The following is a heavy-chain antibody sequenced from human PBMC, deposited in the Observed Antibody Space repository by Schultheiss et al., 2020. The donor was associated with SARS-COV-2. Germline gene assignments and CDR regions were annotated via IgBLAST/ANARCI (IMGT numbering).Heavy chain of an antibody. V-gene: IGHV3-30*19. Sequence: GGSLRLSCAASGFTFSSYGMHWVRQAPGKGLEWVAVISYDGSNKYYADSVKGRFTISRDNSKNTLYLQMNSLRAEDTAVYYCARGRKWIQLWDHYYYYGMDVWGQGTTGTVSS. J-gene: IGHJ6*02. D-gene: IGHD5-18*01. CDR3: ARGRKWIQLWDHYYYYGMDV. CDR2: ISYDGSNK. CDR1: GFTFSSYG.